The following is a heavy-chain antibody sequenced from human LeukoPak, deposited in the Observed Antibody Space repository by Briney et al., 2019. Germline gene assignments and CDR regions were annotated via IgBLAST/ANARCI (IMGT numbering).Heavy chain of an antibody. D-gene: IGHD3-3*01. CDR2: IYYSGST. J-gene: IGHJ4*02. V-gene: IGHV4-59*01. CDR3: ARWFTTSDFWSGYLDY. Sequence: SETLSLTCTVSGGPISSYYLSWIRQPPGKGLEWIGYIYYSGSTNYNPSLKSRVTISVDTSKNQFSLKLSSVTAADTAVYYCARWFTTSDFWSGYLDYWGQGTLVTVSS. CDR1: GGPISSYY.